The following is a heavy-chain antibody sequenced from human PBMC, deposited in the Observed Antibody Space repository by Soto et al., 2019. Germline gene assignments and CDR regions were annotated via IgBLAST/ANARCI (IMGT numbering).Heavy chain of an antibody. J-gene: IGHJ4*02. CDR3: AKVPVGATGRFDY. V-gene: IGHV3-23*01. D-gene: IGHD1-26*01. CDR2: ISGSGGST. Sequence: LRLSCAGSGFTFSNYAMSWVRQAPGKGLAWVSAISGSGGSTYYADSVKGRFTISRDNSKNTLYLQMNSLRAEDTALYYCAKVPVGATGRFDYWGQGTLVTVSS. CDR1: GFTFSNYA.